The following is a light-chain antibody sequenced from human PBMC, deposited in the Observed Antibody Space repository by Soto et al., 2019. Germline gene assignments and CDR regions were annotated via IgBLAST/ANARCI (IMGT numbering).Light chain of an antibody. Sequence: QSALTQPRSVSGSPGQSVAISCTGTSRDVDAYDFVSWYQHHPGKAPKLIISEVSKRPSGVSHRFSGSKSGNTASLTIPGLQAEDEADYFCCSFAGSFYVFGNGTKVTVL. CDR3: CSFAGSFYV. CDR1: SRDVDAYDF. J-gene: IGLJ1*01. V-gene: IGLV2-11*01. CDR2: EVS.